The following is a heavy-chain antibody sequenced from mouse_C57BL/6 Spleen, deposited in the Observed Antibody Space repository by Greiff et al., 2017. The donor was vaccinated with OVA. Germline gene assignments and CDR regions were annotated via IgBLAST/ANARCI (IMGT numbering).Heavy chain of an antibody. Sequence: QVHVKQPGAELVKPGASVKLSCKASGYTFTSYWMHWVKQRPGRGLEWIGRIDPNSGGTKYNEKFKSKATLTVDKPSSTAYMQLSSLTSEDSAVYYCASQLQDYYAMDYWGQGTSVTVSS. V-gene: IGHV1-72*01. D-gene: IGHD2-1*01. J-gene: IGHJ4*01. CDR3: ASQLQDYYAMDY. CDR1: GYTFTSYW. CDR2: IDPNSGGT.